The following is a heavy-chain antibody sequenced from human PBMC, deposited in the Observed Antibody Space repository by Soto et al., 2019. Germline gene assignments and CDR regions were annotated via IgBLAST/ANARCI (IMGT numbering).Heavy chain of an antibody. CDR1: GFSLSTSGMC. V-gene: IGHV2-70*01. Sequence: SCPTLVNPTQTLTLTCTFSGFSLSTSGMCVSWIRQPPGKALEWLALIDWDDDKYYSTSLKTRLTISKDTSKNQVVLTMTNMDPVDTATYYCARIQAQFRYYDILTGYYTDYYYYGMDVWGQGTTVTVSS. CDR3: ARIQAQFRYYDILTGYYTDYYYYGMDV. D-gene: IGHD3-9*01. CDR2: IDWDDDK. J-gene: IGHJ6*02.